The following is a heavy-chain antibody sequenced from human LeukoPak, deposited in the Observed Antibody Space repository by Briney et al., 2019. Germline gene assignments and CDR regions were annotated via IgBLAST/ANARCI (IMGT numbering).Heavy chain of an antibody. Sequence: PGGSLRLSCAASGFTFRAYGMHWVRQAPGKGLEWVAVISNDGSIKHYADSVKGRFTISRDNSKNTLFLQMDSLRVEDTAVYFCAKILYGDNADYWGQGTLVTVSS. J-gene: IGHJ4*02. D-gene: IGHD4-17*01. CDR2: ISNDGSIK. CDR1: GFTFRAYG. V-gene: IGHV3-30*18. CDR3: AKILYGDNADY.